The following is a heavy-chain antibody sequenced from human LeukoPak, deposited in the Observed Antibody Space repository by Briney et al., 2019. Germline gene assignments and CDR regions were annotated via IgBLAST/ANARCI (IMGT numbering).Heavy chain of an antibody. V-gene: IGHV3-7*01. Sequence: GGSLRLSCAVPGFMFSNWWMAWVRQAPGKGLEWVASIKQDGTEKFYVDFVKGRFTISRDNTKNSLYLQMNSLRAEDTAVYYCARESHSNYDYWGQGTLVTVSS. D-gene: IGHD4-11*01. CDR3: ARESHSNYDY. CDR2: IKQDGTEK. CDR1: GFMFSNWW. J-gene: IGHJ4*02.